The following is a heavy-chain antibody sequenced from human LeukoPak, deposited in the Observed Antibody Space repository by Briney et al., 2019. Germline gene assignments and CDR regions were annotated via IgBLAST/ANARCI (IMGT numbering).Heavy chain of an antibody. CDR3: ARGPRFDP. Sequence: ASVKVSCKASGYTFTIYEFNWVRQAPGQGLELLGYISPDTGNTGYAQKFQGRVTMTRDTSISTAYMELCSLSPEDTAVYYCARGPRFDPWGQGTLVTVSS. CDR1: GYTFTIYE. V-gene: IGHV1-8*01. J-gene: IGHJ5*02. CDR2: ISPDTGNT.